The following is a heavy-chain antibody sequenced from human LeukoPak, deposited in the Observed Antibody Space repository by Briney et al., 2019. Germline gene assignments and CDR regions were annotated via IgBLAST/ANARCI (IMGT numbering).Heavy chain of an antibody. CDR2: IYHSGST. D-gene: IGHD3-16*02. V-gene: IGHV4-38-2*02. CDR3: ARGDYVWGSYRQYFDY. Sequence: SETLSLTCTVSGYSISSGYYWGWIRQPPGKGLEWIGSIYHSGSTYYNPSLKSRVTISVDTSKNQFSLKLSSVTAADTAVYYCARGDYVWGSYRQYFDYWGQGTLVTVSS. CDR1: GYSISSGYY. J-gene: IGHJ4*02.